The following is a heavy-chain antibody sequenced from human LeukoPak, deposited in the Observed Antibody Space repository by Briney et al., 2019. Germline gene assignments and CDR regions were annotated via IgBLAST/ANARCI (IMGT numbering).Heavy chain of an antibody. V-gene: IGHV3-30*04. CDR1: GFTFSSYV. CDR2: ISYDGSNE. J-gene: IGHJ4*02. Sequence: GGSLRLSCAASGFTFSSYVMHWVRQAPGKGLEWVAIISYDGSNEYYADSVKGRFTISRDNSKNTLYLQMNSLRAADTAVYYCARGKGTSYLASFDYWGQGTLVTVSS. D-gene: IGHD6-6*01. CDR3: ARGKGTSYLASFDY.